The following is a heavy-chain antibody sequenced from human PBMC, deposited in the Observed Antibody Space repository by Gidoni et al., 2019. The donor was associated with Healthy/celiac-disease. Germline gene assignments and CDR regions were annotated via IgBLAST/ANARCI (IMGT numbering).Heavy chain of an antibody. J-gene: IGHJ4*02. CDR1: GFTFSSYS. D-gene: IGHD5-18*01. V-gene: IGHV3-21*01. CDR3: ARRERRIDSYAPDY. Sequence: EVQLVESGGGLVKPGGSLRLSCAASGFTFSSYSMNWVRQAPGKGLEWVSSISSSSSYIYYADSVKGRFTISRDNAKNSLYLQMNSLRAEDTAVYYCARRERRIDSYAPDYWGQGTLVTVSS. CDR2: ISSSSSYI.